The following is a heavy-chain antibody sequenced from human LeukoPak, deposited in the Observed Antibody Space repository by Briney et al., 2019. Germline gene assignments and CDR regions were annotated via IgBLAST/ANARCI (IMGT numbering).Heavy chain of an antibody. Sequence: QPGRSLRLSCAASGFTISSYAMHWVRQAPGKGLEWVAVISYDGSNKYYADSVKGRFTISRDNSKNTLYLQMNSLRAEDTAVYYCASHSRGVSDYWGQGTLVTVSS. V-gene: IGHV3-30-3*01. CDR2: ISYDGSNK. D-gene: IGHD2-15*01. J-gene: IGHJ4*02. CDR1: GFTISSYA. CDR3: ASHSRGVSDY.